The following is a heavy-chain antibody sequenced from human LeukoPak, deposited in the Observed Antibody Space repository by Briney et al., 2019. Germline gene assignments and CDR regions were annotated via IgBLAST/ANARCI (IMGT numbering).Heavy chain of an antibody. J-gene: IGHJ3*01. CDR1: GFTFSDYY. CDR2: MSSSGNTI. D-gene: IGHD5/OR15-5a*01. Sequence: PGGSLRLSCAASGFTFSDYYMSWIRQAPGEGLEWISYMSSSGNTIYYRDSVKGRFTISRDNAQDSLYLQMSSLRAEDTAVYYCARQVSTIPHHAFDLWGQGTVVTVSS. V-gene: IGHV3-11*01. CDR3: ARQVSTIPHHAFDL.